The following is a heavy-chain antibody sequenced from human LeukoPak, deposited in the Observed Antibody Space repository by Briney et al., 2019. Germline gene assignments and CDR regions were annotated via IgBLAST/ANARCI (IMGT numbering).Heavy chain of an antibody. CDR1: GFTFSTYA. CDR3: VKEQTFFGVVRDI. CDR2: ISSNGGGT. V-gene: IGHV3-64D*09. Sequence: GGSLRLSCAASGFTFSTYAMTWVRQAPGKGLEYVSAISSNGGGTYYADSVKGRFTISRDNSKNTLFLQMSSLRAEDTAVYYCVKEQTFFGVVRDIWGLGTMVTV. D-gene: IGHD3-3*01. J-gene: IGHJ3*02.